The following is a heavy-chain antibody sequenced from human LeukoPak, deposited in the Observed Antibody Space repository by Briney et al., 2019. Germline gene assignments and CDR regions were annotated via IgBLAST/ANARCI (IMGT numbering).Heavy chain of an antibody. Sequence: ASVKVSCKASGYTFTSYYMHWVRQAPGQGLEWMGITNPSGGSTSYAQKFQGRVTMTRDTSTSTVYMELSSLRSEDTAVYYCARASGMTTEFDYWGQGTLVTVSS. CDR1: GYTFTSYY. CDR3: ARASGMTTEFDY. V-gene: IGHV1-46*01. CDR2: TNPSGGST. J-gene: IGHJ4*02. D-gene: IGHD4-11*01.